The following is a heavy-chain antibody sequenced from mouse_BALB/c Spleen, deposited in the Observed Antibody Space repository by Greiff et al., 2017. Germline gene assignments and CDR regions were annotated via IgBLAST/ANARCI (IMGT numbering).Heavy chain of an antibody. CDR3: ARSSSP. V-gene: IGHV14-3*02. J-gene: IGHJ4*01. CDR2: IDPGNGNT. Sequence: LKASGAELLKPGASVKLSCTASGFNFKNTYMHWVNQRPEQGLEWIGRIDPGNGNTKYDPKFQGKATITADTSSNTAYLQLSSLTSEDTAVYYCARSSSPWGQGTSVTVSS. CDR1: GFNFKNTY.